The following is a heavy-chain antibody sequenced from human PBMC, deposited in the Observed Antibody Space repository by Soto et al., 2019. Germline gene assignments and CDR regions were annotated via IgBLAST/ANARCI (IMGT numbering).Heavy chain of an antibody. CDR2: IWYDGRYM. D-gene: IGHD6-19*01. J-gene: IGHJ4*02. CDR1: GSGFTFSSYA. V-gene: IGHV3-33*01. Sequence: QVQLVESGGGVVQPGGSLRLSCAASGSGFTFSSYAMHWVRQAPGKGLEWVADIWYDGRYMYYADSVKGRFTISRDNSKNTLYLQMNSLRAEDTAVYYCAREVEQGLDYWGQGTLVTVSS. CDR3: AREVEQGLDY.